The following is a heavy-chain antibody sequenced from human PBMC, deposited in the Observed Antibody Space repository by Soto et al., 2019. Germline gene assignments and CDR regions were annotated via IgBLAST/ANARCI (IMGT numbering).Heavy chain of an antibody. V-gene: IGHV3-30*18. Sequence: QVQLVESGGGVVQPGRSRRLSCAASGFTFSSYCRHWVRQARGKGLEWVAVMSHDGSNKYYADSGKGRFTISRDNSKNTLYLQMNSLRAEDTAVYYCAKGSTGTYYDILSGQYYYGMDVWGQGTTVTVS. CDR1: GFTFSSYC. J-gene: IGHJ6*01. CDR3: AKGSTGTYYDILSGQYYYGMDV. D-gene: IGHD3-9*01. CDR2: MSHDGSNK.